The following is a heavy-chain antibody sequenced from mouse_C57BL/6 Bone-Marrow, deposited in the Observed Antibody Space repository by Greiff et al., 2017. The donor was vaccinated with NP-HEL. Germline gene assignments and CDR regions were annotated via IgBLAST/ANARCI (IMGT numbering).Heavy chain of an antibody. CDR1: GYTFTSYW. CDR2: IHPNSGST. J-gene: IGHJ3*01. CDR3: ARGGWLSAWFAY. V-gene: IGHV1-64*01. D-gene: IGHD2-3*01. Sequence: QVQLQQPGAELVKPGASVKLSCKASGYTFTSYWMHWVKQRPGQGLEWIGMIHPNSGSTNYNEKFKSKATLTVDKSSSTAYMQLISLTSEDSAVYYCARGGWLSAWFAYWGQGTLVTVSA.